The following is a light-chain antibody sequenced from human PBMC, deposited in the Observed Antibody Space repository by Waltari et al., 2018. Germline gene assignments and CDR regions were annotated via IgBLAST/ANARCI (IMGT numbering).Light chain of an antibody. CDR1: QGISNS. Sequence: DIQMTQSPSSLSASVGDRVTITCRARQGISNSLAWYQQKPGKAPKLLLYGASRLESGVPPRFSGSGSGTDYTLTISSLQPDDFATYYWQQYYFTPYTFGQGTKLDIK. J-gene: IGKJ2*01. V-gene: IGKV1-NL1*01. CDR2: GAS. CDR3: QQYYFTPYT.